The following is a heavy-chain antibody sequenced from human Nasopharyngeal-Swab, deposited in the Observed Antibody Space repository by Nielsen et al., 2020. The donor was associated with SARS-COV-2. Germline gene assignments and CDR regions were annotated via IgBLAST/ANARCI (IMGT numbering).Heavy chain of an antibody. V-gene: IGHV3-43*01. Sequence: GESLKISCAVSGFTFHDYTMHWVRQAPGKGLEWVSLISWDATSIYYADSVKGRFTISRDNSKNSLYLQMSSLSAEDTALYYCARDRSVTSGGYFDYWGQGTLVTVS. J-gene: IGHJ4*02. CDR1: GFTFHDYT. CDR3: ARDRSVTSGGYFDY. CDR2: ISWDATSI. D-gene: IGHD3-10*01.